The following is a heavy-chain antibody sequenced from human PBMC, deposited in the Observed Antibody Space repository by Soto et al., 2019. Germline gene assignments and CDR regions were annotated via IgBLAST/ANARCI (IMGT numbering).Heavy chain of an antibody. V-gene: IGHV4-34*01. CDR3: ARAPGYYDFWSGYPNNWFDP. Sequence: SETLSLTCAVYGGSFSGYYWSWIRQPPGKGLEWIGEINHSGSTNYNPSLKSRVTISVDTSKNQFSLKLSSVTAADTAVYYCARAPGYYDFWSGYPNNWFDPWGQGTLVTVS. D-gene: IGHD3-3*01. CDR1: GGSFSGYY. J-gene: IGHJ5*02. CDR2: INHSGST.